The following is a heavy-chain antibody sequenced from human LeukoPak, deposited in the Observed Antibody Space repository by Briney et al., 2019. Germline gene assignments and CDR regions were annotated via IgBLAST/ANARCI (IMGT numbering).Heavy chain of an antibody. CDR2: INHSGST. Sequence: SETLSLTCAVYGGSFSGYYWSWIRQPPGKGLEWIGEINHSGSTNYNPSLKSRVTISVDTSKNQFSLKLSSVTAADTAVYYCARAPYGYSSGSYYWFDPWGQGTLVTVSS. J-gene: IGHJ5*02. V-gene: IGHV4-34*01. D-gene: IGHD3-10*01. CDR3: ARAPYGYSSGSYYWFDP. CDR1: GGSFSGYY.